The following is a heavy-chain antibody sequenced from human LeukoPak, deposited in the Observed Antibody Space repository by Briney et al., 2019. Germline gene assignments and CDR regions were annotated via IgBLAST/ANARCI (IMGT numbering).Heavy chain of an antibody. CDR3: ARVLSSAGPKYYFDY. J-gene: IGHJ4*02. CDR2: IYYSGST. CDR1: GGSISSGGYY. V-gene: IGHV4-31*03. D-gene: IGHD3-10*02. Sequence: SETLSLTCTVSGGSISSGGYYWSWIRQHPGKGLEGIGYIYYSGSTYYNPSLKSRVTISVDTSKNQFSLKLSSVTAADTAVYYCARVLSSAGPKYYFDYWGQGTLVTVSS.